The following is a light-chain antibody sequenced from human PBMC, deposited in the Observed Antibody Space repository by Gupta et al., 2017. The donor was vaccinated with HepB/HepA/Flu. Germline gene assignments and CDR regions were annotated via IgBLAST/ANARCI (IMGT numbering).Light chain of an antibody. CDR2: GAS. Sequence: EIVMTQSPATLSVSPGERATLSCRTSQSGSNNLAWYQQKPGQAPRLLIYGASTRTTGIPARFSGAGSGTQFTLTISSLQSEDFAVYYCQQYNNWLITFGQGTRLEIK. J-gene: IGKJ5*01. CDR3: QQYNNWLIT. V-gene: IGKV3-15*01. CDR1: QSGSNN.